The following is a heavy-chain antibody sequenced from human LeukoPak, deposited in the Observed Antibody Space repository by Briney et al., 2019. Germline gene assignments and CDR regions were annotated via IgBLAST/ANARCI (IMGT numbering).Heavy chain of an antibody. D-gene: IGHD6-19*01. J-gene: IGHJ6*04. CDR2: INHSGST. V-gene: IGHV4-34*01. CDR1: GGSFNGYY. Sequence: SETLSLTCAVYGGSFNGYYWSWIRQPPGKGLEWIGEINHSGSTNYNPSLKSRVTISVDTSKNQFSLKLSSVTAADTAVYYCARGGKQWLSPYYYYGMDVWGKGTTVTVSS. CDR3: ARGGKQWLSPYYYYGMDV.